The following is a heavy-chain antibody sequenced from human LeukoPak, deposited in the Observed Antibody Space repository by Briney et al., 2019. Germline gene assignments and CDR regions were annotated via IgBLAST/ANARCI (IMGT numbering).Heavy chain of an antibody. CDR3: ARDLWVAGYYYDSSDY. CDR1: GYTFTSYA. V-gene: IGHV7-4-1*02. J-gene: IGHJ4*02. D-gene: IGHD3-22*01. CDR2: INTNTGNP. Sequence: ASVKVSCKASGYTFTSYAMNWVRQAPGQGLEWMGWINTNTGNPTYAQGFTGRFVFSLDTSVSTAYLQISSLKAEDTAVYYCARDLWVAGYYYDSSDYWGQRTLVTVSS.